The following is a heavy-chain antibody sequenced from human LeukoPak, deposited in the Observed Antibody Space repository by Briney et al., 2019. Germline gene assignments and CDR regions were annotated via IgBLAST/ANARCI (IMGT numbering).Heavy chain of an antibody. D-gene: IGHD1-26*01. J-gene: IGHJ4*02. CDR3: AQVNVGVAY. Sequence: AGGSLRLSCAASGFTFSNYWMHWVRQVPGKGLVWVSRINSDGSSTNYADSVKGRFTIPRDNAENTLYLQMNSLRAEDTAVYYCAQVNVGVAYWGQGTLVTVSS. CDR1: GFTFSNYW. V-gene: IGHV3-74*01. CDR2: INSDGSST.